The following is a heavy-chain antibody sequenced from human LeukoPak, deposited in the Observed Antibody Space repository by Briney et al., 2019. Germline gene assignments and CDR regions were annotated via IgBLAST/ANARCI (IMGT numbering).Heavy chain of an antibody. CDR3: AKDRGRVMITFGGVIPRTY. CDR2: ISYDGSNK. J-gene: IGHJ4*02. Sequence: GGSLRLSCAASGFTFSSYAMHWVRQAPGKGLEWVAVISYDGSNKYYADSVKGRFTISRDNSKNTLYLQMNSLRAEDTAVYYCAKDRGRVMITFGGVIPRTYWGQGTLVTVSS. CDR1: GFTFSSYA. V-gene: IGHV3-30-3*01. D-gene: IGHD3-16*02.